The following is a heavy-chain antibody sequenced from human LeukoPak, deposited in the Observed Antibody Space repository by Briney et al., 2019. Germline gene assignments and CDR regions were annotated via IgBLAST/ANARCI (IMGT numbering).Heavy chain of an antibody. CDR2: IYYSGST. Sequence: SETLSLTCTVSGGSISSYYWSWIRQPPGKGLEWIGYIYYSGSTNYNPSLKSRVTISVDTSKNQFSLNLSSVTAADTAVYYCARVSRGYDILYWGQGTLVTVSS. D-gene: IGHD3-9*01. CDR1: GGSISSYY. J-gene: IGHJ4*02. V-gene: IGHV4-59*08. CDR3: ARVSRGYDILY.